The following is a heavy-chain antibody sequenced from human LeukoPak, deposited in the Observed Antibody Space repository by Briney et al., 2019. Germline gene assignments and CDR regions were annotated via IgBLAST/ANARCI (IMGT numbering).Heavy chain of an antibody. D-gene: IGHD6-13*01. CDR2: IDHSGST. J-gene: IGHJ5*02. Sequence: SETLSLTCAVSGTSLSAYCWSWIRQPPEKGLEWVGEIDHSGSTNYNPSLKSRVTVSVDTSKNQFSLKLTSVTAADTAVYYCARSTAAEGPTHNWFDPWGQGTLVTVSS. CDR1: GTSLSAYC. CDR3: ARSTAAEGPTHNWFDP. V-gene: IGHV4-34*01.